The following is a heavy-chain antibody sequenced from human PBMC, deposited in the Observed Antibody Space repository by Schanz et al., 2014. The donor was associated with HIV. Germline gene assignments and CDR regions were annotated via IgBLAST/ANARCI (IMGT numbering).Heavy chain of an antibody. D-gene: IGHD2-2*01. CDR3: ARSQKGTSCCSPLDF. V-gene: IGHV3-30*03. CDR2: ISHDGSNK. Sequence: QVQLVESGGGMVLPGTSLRLSCAASGGTFSAHAFHWVRQAPGRGLEWVALISHDGSNKYYADSVKGRFTVSRDNSKNRVLLHMNRLNTEDADVSPCARSQKGTSCCSPLDFWGQGTPVTV. CDR1: GGTFSAHA. J-gene: IGHJ4*02.